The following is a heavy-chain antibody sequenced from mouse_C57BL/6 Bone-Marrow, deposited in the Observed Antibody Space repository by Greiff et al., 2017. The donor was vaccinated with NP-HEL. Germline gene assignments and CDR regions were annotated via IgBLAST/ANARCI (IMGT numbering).Heavy chain of an antibody. D-gene: IGHD2-1*01. J-gene: IGHJ1*03. CDR3: ARSVYYGNYDWYFDV. CDR2: IYPRDGRT. Sequence: QVQLQQSGPELVKPGASVKLSCKASGYTFTSYDINWVQPRPGQGLEWIGWIYPRDGRTKYNEKFKGKATLTVDTSSSTAYMELHSLTSEDSAVYFCARSVYYGNYDWYFDVWGTGTTVTVSS. V-gene: IGHV1-85*01. CDR1: GYTFTSYD.